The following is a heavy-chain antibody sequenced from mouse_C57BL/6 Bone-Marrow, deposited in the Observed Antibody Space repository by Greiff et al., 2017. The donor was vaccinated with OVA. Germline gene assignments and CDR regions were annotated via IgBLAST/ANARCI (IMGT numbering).Heavy chain of an antibody. CDR1: EYEFPSHD. D-gene: IGHD2-4*01. Sequence: EVMLVESGGGLVQPGESLKLSCESNEYEFPSHDMSWVRKTPEKRLELVAAINSDGGSTYYPDTMERRFIISRDNTKETLYLQMSSLRSEDTALYYCARLDYDYFLFAYWGQGTLVTVSA. CDR2: INSDGGST. CDR3: ARLDYDYFLFAY. V-gene: IGHV5-2*03. J-gene: IGHJ3*01.